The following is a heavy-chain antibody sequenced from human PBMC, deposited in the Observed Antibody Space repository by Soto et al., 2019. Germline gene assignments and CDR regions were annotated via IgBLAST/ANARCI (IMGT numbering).Heavy chain of an antibody. CDR2: IKSRTDGGTI. V-gene: IGHV3-15*07. Sequence: EVQLVESGGGLVKPGGCLRVSCAASGFTFREAWMNWVRQAPGKGLEWVGRIKSRTDGGTIEYATPVKGRFIISRDDSKNTLYLQMDSLKTEDTAVYYCWGSAYWGQGTLVTVSS. CDR3: WGSAY. CDR1: GFTFREAW. D-gene: IGHD3-16*01. J-gene: IGHJ4*02.